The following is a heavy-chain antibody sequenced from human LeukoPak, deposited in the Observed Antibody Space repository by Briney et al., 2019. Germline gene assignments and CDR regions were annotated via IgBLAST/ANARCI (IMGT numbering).Heavy chain of an antibody. CDR2: IYPSDSDA. Sequence: GESLKISRKAPGYRFTSYWIGLVRQMPGKGLGRVGIIYPSDSDARYSPSFQGQVTISADKSINTAYLQWSSLKASDTAMYYCARRNYDILTGYYNDYFDYWGQGALVTVSS. D-gene: IGHD3-9*01. CDR3: ARRNYDILTGYYNDYFDY. CDR1: GYRFTSYW. V-gene: IGHV5-51*01. J-gene: IGHJ4*02.